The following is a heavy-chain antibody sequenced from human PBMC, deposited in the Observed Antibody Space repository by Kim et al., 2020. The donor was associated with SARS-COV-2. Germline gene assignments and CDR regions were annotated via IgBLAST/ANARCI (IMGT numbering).Heavy chain of an antibody. CDR3: AKAGTAGRYFDWLDDAFDI. CDR1: GFTFDDYA. Sequence: GGSLRLSCAASGFTFDDYAMHWVRQAPGKGLEWVSGISWNSGSIGYADSVKGRFTISRDNAKNSLYLQMNSLRAEDTALYYCAKAGTAGRYFDWLDDAFDIWGQGKMVTVSS. J-gene: IGHJ3*02. D-gene: IGHD3-9*01. CDR2: ISWNSGSI. V-gene: IGHV3-9*01.